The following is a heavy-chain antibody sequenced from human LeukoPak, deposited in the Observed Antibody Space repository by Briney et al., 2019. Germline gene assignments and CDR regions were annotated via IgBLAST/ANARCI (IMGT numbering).Heavy chain of an antibody. V-gene: IGHV1-46*01. CDR2: INPSGGST. Sequence: ASVKVSCKASGYAFTSYYMHWVRQAPGQGLEWMGIINPSGGSTSYAQKFQGRVTMTRDMSTSTVYMELSSLRSEDTAVYYCAREGSYSSGYYAFDIWGQGTIVTVSS. CDR3: AREGSYSSGYYAFDI. D-gene: IGHD3-22*01. J-gene: IGHJ3*02. CDR1: GYAFTSYY.